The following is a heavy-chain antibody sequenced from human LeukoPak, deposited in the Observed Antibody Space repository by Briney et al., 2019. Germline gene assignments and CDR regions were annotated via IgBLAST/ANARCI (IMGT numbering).Heavy chain of an antibody. Sequence: GESLKISCKGSGYSFTSYWIGWVRQLPGKGLEWMGIIYVGDSDTRYRPSFQGQVTISADKSPNTAYLQWSTLKASDTAMYYCARVVNYDTSGYQTKNWFDPWGQGTLVTVSS. CDR3: ARVVNYDTSGYQTKNWFDP. CDR1: GYSFTSYW. D-gene: IGHD3-22*01. J-gene: IGHJ5*02. V-gene: IGHV5-51*01. CDR2: IYVGDSDT.